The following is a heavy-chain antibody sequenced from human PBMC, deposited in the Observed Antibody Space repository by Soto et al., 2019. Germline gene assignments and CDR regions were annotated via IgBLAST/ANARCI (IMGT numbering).Heavy chain of an antibody. V-gene: IGHV4-39*07. D-gene: IGHD3-22*01. CDR3: ARDRRSYYSDGSGLDF. CDR1: YGSIGNISYC. J-gene: IGHJ4*02. CDR2: IFYSGTT. Sequence: LEPMSLRWTVAYGSIGNISYCCGWIHQPPGKGLEWIGSIFYSGTTYYNPSLKSRVTISVDTSKNQFSLKLTSATAADTAVYYCARDRRSYYSDGSGLDFWGQGTLVTVSS.